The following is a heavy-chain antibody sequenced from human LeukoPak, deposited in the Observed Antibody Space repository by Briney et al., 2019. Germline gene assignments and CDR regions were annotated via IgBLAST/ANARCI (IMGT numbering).Heavy chain of an antibody. CDR2: ISSSGSTI. D-gene: IGHD1-26*01. J-gene: IGHJ3*02. V-gene: IGHV3-11*01. CDR3: ATIPRVGATHDAFDI. Sequence: GGSLRLSCAASGFTFSDYYMSWIRQAPGKGLEWVSYISSSGSTIYYADSVKGRFTISRDNAKNSLYLQMNSLRAEDTAVYYCATIPRVGATHDAFDIWGQGNNGHRLF. CDR1: GFTFSDYY.